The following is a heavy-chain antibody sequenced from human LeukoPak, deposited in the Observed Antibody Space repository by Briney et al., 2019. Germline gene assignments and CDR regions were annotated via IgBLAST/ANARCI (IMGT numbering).Heavy chain of an antibody. CDR2: ISFDGNDK. CDR1: GFIFNNYG. D-gene: IGHD1-26*01. J-gene: IGHJ3*02. V-gene: IGHV3-30*03. Sequence: GGSLRLSCAASGFIFNNYGLHWVRQAPGKGLEWVAVISFDGNDKYYGDYVKGRFTISRDNSKNTLCLQMSSLRTEDTAVYSCARGSIVGATSGAFDIWGQGTMVTVSS. CDR3: ARGSIVGATSGAFDI.